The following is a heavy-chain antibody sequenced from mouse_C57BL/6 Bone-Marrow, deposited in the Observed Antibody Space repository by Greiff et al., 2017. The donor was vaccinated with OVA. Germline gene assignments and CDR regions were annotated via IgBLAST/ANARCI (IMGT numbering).Heavy chain of an antibody. D-gene: IGHD2-5*01. CDR1: GYTFTDYY. CDR2: INPNNGGT. CDR3: ARESNSLYAMDY. J-gene: IGHJ4*01. V-gene: IGHV1-26*01. Sequence: EVQLQQSGPELVKPGASVKISCKASGYTFTDYYMNWVKQSHGKSLEWIGDINPNNGGTSYNQKFKGKATLTVDKSSSTAYMELRSLTSEDSAVYYCARESNSLYAMDYWGQGTSVTVSS.